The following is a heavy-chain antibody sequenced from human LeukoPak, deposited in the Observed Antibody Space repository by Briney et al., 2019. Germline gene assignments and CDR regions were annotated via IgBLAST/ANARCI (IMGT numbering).Heavy chain of an antibody. CDR3: SKDAADLTSGIAASSHEY. J-gene: IGHJ4*02. D-gene: IGHD6-25*01. CDR2: ISYSGVVK. CDR1: GYTFSDYG. Sequence: GGSLRLSCTASGYTFSDYGMHWVRQAPGKGLEWLSVISYSGVVKFYADSVKGRFTISRDNSKNTLYLQMNNLADEDTAVYYCSKDAADLTSGIAASSHEYWGQGTLVTVSS. V-gene: IGHV3-30*18.